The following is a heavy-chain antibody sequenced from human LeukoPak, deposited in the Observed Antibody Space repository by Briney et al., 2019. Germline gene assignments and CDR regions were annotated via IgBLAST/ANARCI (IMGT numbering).Heavy chain of an antibody. CDR1: GFTFSSYS. CDR3: ARDTLPYYDIFTGYSDGPSTNWFDP. CDR2: ISSSSSYI. Sequence: KPGGSLRLSCAASGFTFSSYSMNWVRQAPGKGLEWVASISSSSSYIYYADSVKGRFTISRDNAKNSLYLQMNSLRAEDTAVYYCARDTLPYYDIFTGYSDGPSTNWFDPWGQGTLVTVSS. V-gene: IGHV3-21*01. D-gene: IGHD3-9*01. J-gene: IGHJ5*02.